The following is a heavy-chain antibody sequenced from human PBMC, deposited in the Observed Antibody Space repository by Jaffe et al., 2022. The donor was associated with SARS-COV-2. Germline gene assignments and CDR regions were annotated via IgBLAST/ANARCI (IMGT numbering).Heavy chain of an antibody. CDR3: AKISRRNYGDYADAFDI. CDR1: GFTFDDYA. V-gene: IGHV3-9*01. D-gene: IGHD4-17*01. CDR2: IRWNSGSI. Sequence: EVQLVESGGGLVQPGRSLRLSCTASGFTFDDYAMHWVRQAPGKGLEWVSGIRWNSGSIGYADSVKGRFTISRDNAKNSLYLQMNSLRIEDTALYYCAKISRRNYGDYADAFDIWGQGTMVSVSS. J-gene: IGHJ3*02.